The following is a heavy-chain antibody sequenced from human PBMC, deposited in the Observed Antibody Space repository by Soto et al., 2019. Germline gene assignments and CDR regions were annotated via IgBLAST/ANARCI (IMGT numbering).Heavy chain of an antibody. CDR2: ISGYNGNT. Sequence: ASVKVSCKASGYTFANSGFSWVRQAPGQGLEWMGWISGYNGNTKYAEKFQRRVTMTTDTSTSTAHMELRSLRSDDTAVYYCAREGQAPYYYYGMDVWGQGTAVTVS. CDR3: AREGQAPYYYYGMDV. V-gene: IGHV1-18*01. J-gene: IGHJ6*02. CDR1: GYTFANSG.